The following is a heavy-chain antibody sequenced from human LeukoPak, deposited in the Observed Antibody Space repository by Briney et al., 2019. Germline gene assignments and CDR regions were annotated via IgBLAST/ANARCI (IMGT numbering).Heavy chain of an antibody. J-gene: IGHJ4*02. D-gene: IGHD3-22*01. CDR1: GGSTSSYY. CDR3: ARDSVHYYDSSGPDGYFDY. V-gene: IGHV4-4*07. Sequence: PSETLSLTCTVSGGSTSSYYWSWIRQPAGKGLEWIGRIYTSGSTNYNPSLKSRVTMSVDTSKNQFSLKLSSVTAADTAVYYCARDSVHYYDSSGPDGYFDYWGQGTLVTVSS. CDR2: IYTSGST.